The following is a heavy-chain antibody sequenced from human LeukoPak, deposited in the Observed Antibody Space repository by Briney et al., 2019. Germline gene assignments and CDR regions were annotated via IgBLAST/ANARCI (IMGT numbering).Heavy chain of an antibody. CDR3: AKSTGTTHYYGMDV. V-gene: IGHV4-30-2*01. Sequence: SSQTLSLTCAVSGGSISSGGYSWRWIRQPPGKGLEWIGYIYHSGSTYYNPSLKSRVTISVDRSKHQFSLKLSSVTAADTAVYYCAKSTGTTHYYGMDVWGQGTTVTVSS. D-gene: IGHD1-7*01. CDR2: IYHSGST. CDR1: GGSISSGGYS. J-gene: IGHJ6*02.